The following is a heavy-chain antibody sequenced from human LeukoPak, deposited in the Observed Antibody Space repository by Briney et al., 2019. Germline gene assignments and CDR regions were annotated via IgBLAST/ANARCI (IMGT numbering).Heavy chain of an antibody. CDR1: GFTFSRYG. D-gene: IGHD2-15*01. CDR3: AKKRSSGGATHFHY. J-gene: IGHJ4*02. CDR2: TSGSGDDT. V-gene: IGHV3-23*01. Sequence: GGSLRLSCVASGFTFSRYGMSWVREAPGKGVEWVSSTSGSGDDTYYADSVKGRVTLSRDNSKNTLYLQMNRLRADDTPVYYCAKKRSSGGATHFHYWPQGPLVPLSS.